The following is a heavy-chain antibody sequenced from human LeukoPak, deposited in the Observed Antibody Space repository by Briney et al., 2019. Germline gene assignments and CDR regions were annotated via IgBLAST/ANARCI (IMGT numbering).Heavy chain of an antibody. D-gene: IGHD3-10*01. V-gene: IGHV1-2*02. CDR1: GYTLTELS. J-gene: IGHJ4*02. CDR3: ARGDGSGRYCIEY. CDR2: INPNSGGT. Sequence: GASVKVSCKVSGYTLTELSMHWVRQAPGQGLEWMSWINPNSGGTNYAQRFQGRVAMTRDTSISTVYMELSRLTSDDTAVYYCARGDGSGRYCIEYWGQGTLVAVAS.